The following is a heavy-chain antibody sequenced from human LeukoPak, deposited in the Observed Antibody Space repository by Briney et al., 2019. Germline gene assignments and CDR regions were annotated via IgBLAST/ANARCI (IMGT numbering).Heavy chain of an antibody. J-gene: IGHJ4*02. Sequence: SETLSLTCTVSGGSISSYYWGWIRQPPGKGLEWIGSIYFSGSSYYNPSLKSRVTISLDTSKNQFSLKLNSVTAADTAVYYCARSGGYSNYGLDYWGQGTLVTVSS. CDR3: ARSGGYSNYGLDY. D-gene: IGHD4-11*01. CDR2: IYFSGSS. V-gene: IGHV4-39*07. CDR1: GGSISSYY.